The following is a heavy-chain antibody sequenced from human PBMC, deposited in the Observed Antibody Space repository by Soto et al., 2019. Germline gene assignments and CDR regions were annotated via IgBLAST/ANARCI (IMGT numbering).Heavy chain of an antibody. Sequence: PGGSLRLSCAASGFTFSSYSMNWVRQAPGKGLEWVSSISSSSSYIYYADSVKGRFTISRDNAKNSLYLQMNSLRAEDTAVYYCARTRGVDCSSNSCYSGFDPGGQGTLVTVSS. J-gene: IGHJ5*02. CDR1: GFTFSSYS. CDR2: ISSSSSYI. V-gene: IGHV3-21*01. CDR3: ARTRGVDCSSNSCYSGFDP. D-gene: IGHD2-2*01.